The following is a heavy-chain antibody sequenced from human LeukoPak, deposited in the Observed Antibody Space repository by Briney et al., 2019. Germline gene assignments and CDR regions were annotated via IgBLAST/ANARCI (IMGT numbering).Heavy chain of an antibody. D-gene: IGHD3-10*01. CDR1: RFTFSNYY. V-gene: IGHV3-74*01. CDR2: IKNDGSDT. J-gene: IGHJ4*02. Sequence: GGSLRLSCAASRFTFSNYYMNWVRQAPGKGLVWVSRIKNDGSDTTNADSVKGRFTISRDNDRNTVYLQMISLRVEDSAVYYCAREMEGDFGSATFFDLWGQGSMVTVSS. CDR3: AREMEGDFGSATFFDL.